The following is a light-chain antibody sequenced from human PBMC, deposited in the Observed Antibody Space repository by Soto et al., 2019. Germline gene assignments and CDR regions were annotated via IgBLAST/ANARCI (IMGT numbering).Light chain of an antibody. Sequence: EIVLTQSPATLSLSPGERATLSCRASQSVSSYLAWYQQKPGQAPRLLIYGASSRATGIPDRFSGSGSGTDFTLTISRLEPEDVAVYYCQQYGSSPVTLGGGTKVDIK. CDR2: GAS. CDR3: QQYGSSPVT. J-gene: IGKJ4*01. CDR1: QSVSSY. V-gene: IGKV3-20*01.